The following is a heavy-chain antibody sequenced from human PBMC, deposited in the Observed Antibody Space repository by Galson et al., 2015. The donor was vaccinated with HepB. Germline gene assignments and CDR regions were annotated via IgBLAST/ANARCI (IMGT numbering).Heavy chain of an antibody. J-gene: IGHJ4*02. CDR2: IDPNSGGT. V-gene: IGHV1-2*04. CDR1: GYTFTGYY. CDR3: ARDRFFDY. Sequence: SVKVSCKASGYTFTGYYIHWVRQAPGQGLEWMGWIDPNSGGTNYAQKFQGWVTMTRDTSISTAYMELSRLRSDDTAVYYCARDRFFDYWGQGTLVTVSS.